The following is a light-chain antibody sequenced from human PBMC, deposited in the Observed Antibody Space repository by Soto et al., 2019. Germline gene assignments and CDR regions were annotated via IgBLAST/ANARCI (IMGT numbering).Light chain of an antibody. Sequence: EIVLTQSPGTLSLSPGGRATLSCRASQSLSSNSLAWYQQKRGQPPRLLIYGASRRATGIADKFRGSGSGTDFTLTISRLEPEDFAVYYCQQYGDSPRTFGHGTKVDIK. J-gene: IGKJ1*01. V-gene: IGKV3-20*01. CDR3: QQYGDSPRT. CDR2: GAS. CDR1: QSLSSNS.